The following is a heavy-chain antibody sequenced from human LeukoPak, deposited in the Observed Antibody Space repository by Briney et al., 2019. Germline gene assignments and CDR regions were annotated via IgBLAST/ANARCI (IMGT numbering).Heavy chain of an antibody. CDR3: TTVTMVRDYDY. CDR2: IKHKRDGGTT. CDR1: GFSFSDDW. D-gene: IGHD3-10*01. V-gene: IGHV3-15*01. Sequence: GGSLRLSCGASGFSFSDDWMSWVRQAPGKGPEWVGRIKHKRDGGTTDYAAPVKGRFTISRDDSKNMLYLEMNSLKIEDTAVYYCTTVTMVRDYDYWGQGTLVTVSS. J-gene: IGHJ4*02.